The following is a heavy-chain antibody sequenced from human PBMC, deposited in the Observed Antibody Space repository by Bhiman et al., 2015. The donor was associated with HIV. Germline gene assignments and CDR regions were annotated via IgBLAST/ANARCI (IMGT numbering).Heavy chain of an antibody. CDR1: GFTFEDYG. D-gene: IGHD2-15*01. CDR3: ARHRLFNLGSCSGGSCYEHTSVSAFDI. V-gene: IGHV3-20*04. CDR2: INWNGGST. Sequence: EVQLVESGGGVVRPGGSLRLSCAASGFTFEDYGMNWVRQLPGKGLEWVSGINWNGGSTGYADSVTGRFTISRDNAKRSLYLQMNSLRVEDTALYYCARHRLFNLGSCSGGSCYEHTSVSAFDIWGQGTMVIVSS. J-gene: IGHJ3*02.